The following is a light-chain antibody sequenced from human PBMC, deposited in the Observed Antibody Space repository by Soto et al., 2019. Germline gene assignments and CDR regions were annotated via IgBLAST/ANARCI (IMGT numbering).Light chain of an antibody. CDR2: DTS. J-gene: IGKJ1*01. V-gene: IGKV3-15*01. CDR1: QSISSK. Sequence: EIVMTQSPATLSVSPVERATLSCRSSQSISSKLAWYQHKPGQAPRLLIFDTSTRAAGIPARFSGSGSGTDFTLTISSLQSEDFAVYYCQQHSHWPPWTCGQGTKGDIK. CDR3: QQHSHWPPWT.